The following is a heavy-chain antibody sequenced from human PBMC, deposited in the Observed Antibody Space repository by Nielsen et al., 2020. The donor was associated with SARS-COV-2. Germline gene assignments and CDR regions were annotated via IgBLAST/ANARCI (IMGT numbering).Heavy chain of an antibody. CDR2: INPYSGGT. CDR1: GYTFTYYF. D-gene: IGHD3/OR15-3a*01. CDR3: ARARATIFGLVMSYGMDV. J-gene: IGHJ6*02. Sequence: ASVKVSCKASGYTFTYYFIHWVRQAPGQGLEWMGRINPYSGGTNYAQKFQGTVTITRDASISTVYMELTSDDTAVYYCARARATIFGLVMSYGMDVWGQGTTVAVSS. V-gene: IGHV1-2*06.